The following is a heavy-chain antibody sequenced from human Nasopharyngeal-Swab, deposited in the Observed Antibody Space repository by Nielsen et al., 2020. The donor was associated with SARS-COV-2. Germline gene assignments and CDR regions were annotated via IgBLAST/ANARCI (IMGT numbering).Heavy chain of an antibody. Sequence: VRQMPGKGLEWIGEIYHSGSTNYNPSLKSRVTISVDKSKSQFPLKLSSVTAADTAVYYCARERLGYCSSTSCYGGERYYYYYYMDVWGKGTTVTVSS. CDR3: ARERLGYCSSTSCYGGERYYYYYYMDV. J-gene: IGHJ6*03. V-gene: IGHV4-4*02. CDR2: IYHSGST. D-gene: IGHD2-2*01.